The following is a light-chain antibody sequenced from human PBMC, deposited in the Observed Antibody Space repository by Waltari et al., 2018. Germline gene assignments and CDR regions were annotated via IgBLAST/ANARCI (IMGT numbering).Light chain of an antibody. CDR3: QQRSKRPS. Sequence: EIVLTQSPATLSLSPGERATLSCRASQSVSSYLAWYQQKPGQAPRLLIYDASNRATGIPARFSGSGSGTDFTLSIISLEPEDSAIYYCQQRSKRPSFGQGTKVEIK. CDR2: DAS. J-gene: IGKJ1*01. V-gene: IGKV3-11*01. CDR1: QSVSSY.